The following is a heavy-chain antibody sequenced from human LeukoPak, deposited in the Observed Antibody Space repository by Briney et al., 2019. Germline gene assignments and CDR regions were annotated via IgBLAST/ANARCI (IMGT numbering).Heavy chain of an antibody. CDR3: ASNSGSYQGDWQFDY. CDR1: GFTFSSYS. V-gene: IGHV3-21*01. J-gene: IGHJ4*02. CDR2: ISSSSSYI. Sequence: KPGGSLRLSCAAPGFTFSSYSMTWVRQAPGKGLEWVSSISSSSSYIYYADSVKGRFTISRDNAKNSLYLQMNSLRAEDTAVYYCASNSGSYQGDWQFDYWGQGTLVTVSS. D-gene: IGHD3-10*01.